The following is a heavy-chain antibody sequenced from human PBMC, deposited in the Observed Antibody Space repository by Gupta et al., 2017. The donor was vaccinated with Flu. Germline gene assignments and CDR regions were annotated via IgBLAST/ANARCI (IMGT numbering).Heavy chain of an antibody. CDR3: AKDESRLRYNY. V-gene: IGHV3-23*01. Sequence: EVQPLESGGGLVQPGGSLRLSCAASGFTFRSYAMSWVRQAPGKGLEWVSAISGSGGSTYYADSVKGRFTISRDNSKNTLYLQMNSLRAEDTAVYYCAKDESRLRYNYWGQGTLVTVSS. J-gene: IGHJ4*02. D-gene: IGHD1-1*01. CDR1: GFTFRSYA. CDR2: ISGSGGST.